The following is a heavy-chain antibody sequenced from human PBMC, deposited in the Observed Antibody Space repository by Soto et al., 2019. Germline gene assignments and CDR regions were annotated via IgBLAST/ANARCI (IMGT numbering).Heavy chain of an antibody. CDR1: GGSFSGYY. CDR2: INHSGST. Sequence: SETLSLTCTVYGGSFSGYYWSWIRQPPGKGLEWIGEINHSGSTNYNPSLKSRVTISVDTSKNQFSLKLSSVTAADTAVYYCARTRGLRHHYYYGMDVWGQGTTVTVSS. D-gene: IGHD2-8*02. J-gene: IGHJ6*02. CDR3: ARTRGLRHHYYYGMDV. V-gene: IGHV4-34*01.